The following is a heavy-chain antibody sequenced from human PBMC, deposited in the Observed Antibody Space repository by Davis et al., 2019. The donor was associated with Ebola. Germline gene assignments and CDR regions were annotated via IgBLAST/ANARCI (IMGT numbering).Heavy chain of an antibody. CDR1: GFTFDDYA. CDR3: ANWVLVGPTT. V-gene: IGHV3-9*01. D-gene: IGHD1-26*01. CDR2: INWNSGSI. Sequence: SLKISCAASGFTFDDYAMHWVRQAPGKGLEWVSGINWNSGSIGYADSVKGRFAISRDNAKNSLYLQMNSLRAEDTAVYYCANWVLVGPTTWGQGTLVTVSS. J-gene: IGHJ5*02.